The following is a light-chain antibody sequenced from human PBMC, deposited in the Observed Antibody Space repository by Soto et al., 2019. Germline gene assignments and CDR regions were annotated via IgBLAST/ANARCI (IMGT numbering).Light chain of an antibody. V-gene: IGKV1-9*01. J-gene: IGKJ1*01. CDR2: AAS. Sequence: DIQLTQSPSFLSASVGDRVTITCRASQGITTFLACYQQKPGKAPRLLIYAASTFQSGVPSRFSGSGSGTEVTLTISSLQPEDFASYYCQHLTTFPWTFGHGTNVAIK. CDR1: QGITTF. CDR3: QHLTTFPWT.